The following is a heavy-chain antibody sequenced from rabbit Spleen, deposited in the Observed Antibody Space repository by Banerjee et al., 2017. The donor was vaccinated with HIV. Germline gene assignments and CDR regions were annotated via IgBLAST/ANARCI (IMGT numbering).Heavy chain of an antibody. V-gene: IGHV1S45*01. D-gene: IGHD6-1*01. CDR1: GFSFSSSYY. CDR3: ARDTASSFSSYGMDL. Sequence: ELKESGGRLVTPEGSLTLTCTASGFSFSSSYYMCWVRQAPGKGLEWIGCIYAGSSSGFTYSATWAKGRFTISKTSSTTVTLQMTSLTVADTATYFCARDTASSFSSYGMDLWGPGTLVTVS. J-gene: IGHJ6*01. CDR2: IYAGSSSGFT.